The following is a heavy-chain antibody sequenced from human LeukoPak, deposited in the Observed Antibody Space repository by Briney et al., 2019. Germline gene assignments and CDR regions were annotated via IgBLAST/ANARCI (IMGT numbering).Heavy chain of an antibody. CDR3: TKGRVATVGGAKYAMDV. Sequence: GGSLRLSCAASGFIFDDYAMHWVRQAPGKGLEWVSLITGDGAGTYYEDSVRGRFTISRDNSKNSLYLIMNSLRTEDTALYYCTKGRVATVGGAKYAMDVWGQGTTVTVPS. CDR2: ITGDGAGT. V-gene: IGHV3-43*02. J-gene: IGHJ6*02. D-gene: IGHD5-12*01. CDR1: GFIFDDYA.